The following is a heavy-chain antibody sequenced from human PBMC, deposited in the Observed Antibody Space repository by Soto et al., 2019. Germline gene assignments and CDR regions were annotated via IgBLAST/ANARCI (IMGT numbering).Heavy chain of an antibody. Sequence: QVQLVQSGAEVKKPGSSVKVSCKASGGTFSSYAISWVRQAPGQGLEWMGGIIPIFGTANYAQKFQGRVTITADESTSTAYMELSSLRSEDTAGYYCASMNPDYGDSYYFDYWGQGTLVTVSS. J-gene: IGHJ4*02. CDR1: GGTFSSYA. CDR3: ASMNPDYGDSYYFDY. V-gene: IGHV1-69*12. CDR2: IIPIFGTA. D-gene: IGHD4-17*01.